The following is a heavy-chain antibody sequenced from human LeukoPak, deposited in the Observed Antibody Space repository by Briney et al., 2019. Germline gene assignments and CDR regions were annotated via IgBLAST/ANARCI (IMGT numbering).Heavy chain of an antibody. CDR3: ATGEPYYYYGMDV. CDR2: IYSGGST. J-gene: IGHJ6*02. CDR1: GFTVSSNY. Sequence: GGSLRLSCAASGFTVSSNYMSWVRQAPGRGLEWVSVIYSGGSTYYADSVKGRFNISRDNSKNTLYLQMNSLRAEDTAVYYCATGEPYYYYGMDVWGQGTTVTVSS. V-gene: IGHV3-66*02.